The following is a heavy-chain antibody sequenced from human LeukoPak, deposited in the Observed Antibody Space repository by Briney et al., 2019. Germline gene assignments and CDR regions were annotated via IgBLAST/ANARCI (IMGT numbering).Heavy chain of an antibody. CDR3: AKEGDGPYYDILTDYYPFHY. CDR1: GFTFDDYA. V-gene: IGHV3-9*01. J-gene: IGHJ4*02. CDR2: TSWNNGSI. Sequence: GGSLRLSCAASGFTFDDYAMHWVRQAPGKGLEWVSGTSWNNGSIAYADSVKGRFTISRDNAKNSLYLQINSLRAEDTAIYYCAKEGDGPYYDILTDYYPFHYWGQGTLVTVSS. D-gene: IGHD3-9*01.